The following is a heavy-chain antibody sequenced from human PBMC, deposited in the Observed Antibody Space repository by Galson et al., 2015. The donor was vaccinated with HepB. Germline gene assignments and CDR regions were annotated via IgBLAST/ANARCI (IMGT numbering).Heavy chain of an antibody. V-gene: IGHV5-51*01. CDR2: IYPGDSDT. J-gene: IGHJ6*03. CDR1: GYSFTSYW. Sequence: SGAEVKKPGESLKISCKGSGYSFTSYWIGWVRQMPGKGLEWMGIIYPGDSDTRYSPSFQGQVTISADKSISTAYLQWSSLKASDTAMYYCARHEGDCSSTSCYPDYYYYMDVWGKGTTVTVSS. CDR3: ARHEGDCSSTSCYPDYYYYMDV. D-gene: IGHD2-2*01.